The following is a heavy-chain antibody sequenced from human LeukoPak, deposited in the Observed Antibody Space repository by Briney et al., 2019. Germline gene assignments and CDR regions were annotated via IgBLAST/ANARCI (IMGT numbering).Heavy chain of an antibody. D-gene: IGHD3-22*01. Sequence: SETLSLTCTVSGGSISSYYWSWIRQPPGKGLEWIGYIYYSGSTNYNPSLKSRVTISVDTSKNQFSLKLSSVTAADTAVYYCARAYEALDYWGQGTLVTVSS. J-gene: IGHJ4*02. CDR1: GGSISSYY. V-gene: IGHV4-59*01. CDR3: ARAYEALDY. CDR2: IYYSGST.